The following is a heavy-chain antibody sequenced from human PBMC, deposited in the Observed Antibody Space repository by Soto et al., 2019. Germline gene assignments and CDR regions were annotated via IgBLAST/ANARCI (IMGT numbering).Heavy chain of an antibody. CDR3: SRSALGGSSWPFDY. Sequence: PSETLSLTCAVSGGSISSSNWWSWVRQPPGKGLEWIGEIYHSGSTNYNPSLKSRVTISVDKSKNQFSLKLNSVTAADTAVYYCSRSALGGSSWPFDYWGQGTLVPVSA. D-gene: IGHD6-13*01. V-gene: IGHV4-4*02. CDR1: GGSISSSNW. J-gene: IGHJ4*02. CDR2: IYHSGST.